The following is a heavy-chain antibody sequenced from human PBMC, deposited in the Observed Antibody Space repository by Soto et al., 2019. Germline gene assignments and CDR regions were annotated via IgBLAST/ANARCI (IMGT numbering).Heavy chain of an antibody. CDR1: GGTFSSYA. Sequence: QVQLVQSGAEVKKPGSSVKVSCKASGGTFSSYAISWVRQAPGQGLEWMGGIIPIFGTANYAQKFQGRVTITADESTNTAYMELGSLRSEDTAVYYCAADYVWGSYMFWMGYWGQGTLVTVSS. V-gene: IGHV1-69*01. D-gene: IGHD3-16*01. CDR3: AADYVWGSYMFWMGY. CDR2: IIPIFGTA. J-gene: IGHJ4*02.